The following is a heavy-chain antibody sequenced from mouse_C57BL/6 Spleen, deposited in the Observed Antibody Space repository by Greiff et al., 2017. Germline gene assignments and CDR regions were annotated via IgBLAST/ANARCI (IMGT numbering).Heavy chain of an antibody. Sequence: QVQLQQPGAELVMPGASVKLSCKASGYTFTSYWMHWVQQRPGQGLEWIGEIDPSDSYTNYNQKFKGKSTLTVDKSSSTAYMQLRSLTSEDSAVYYCARRATVVADSFAYWGQGTLVTVSA. CDR1: GYTFTSYW. CDR3: ARRATVVADSFAY. V-gene: IGHV1-69*01. CDR2: IDPSDSYT. J-gene: IGHJ3*01. D-gene: IGHD1-1*01.